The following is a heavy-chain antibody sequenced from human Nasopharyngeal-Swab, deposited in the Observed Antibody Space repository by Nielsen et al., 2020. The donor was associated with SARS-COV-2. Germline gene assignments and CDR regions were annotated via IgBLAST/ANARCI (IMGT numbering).Heavy chain of an antibody. V-gene: IGHV3-53*04. CDR3: ARITSSSGYYYYYYYKDV. J-gene: IGHJ6*03. Sequence: GESLKISCAASGFTVSSNYMSWVRQAPGKGLEWVSVIYSGGSTYYADSVKGRFTISRHNSKNTLYLQMNSLRAEDTAVYYCARITSSSGYYYYYYYKDVWGKGTTVTVSS. CDR1: GFTVSSNY. CDR2: IYSGGST. D-gene: IGHD6-6*01.